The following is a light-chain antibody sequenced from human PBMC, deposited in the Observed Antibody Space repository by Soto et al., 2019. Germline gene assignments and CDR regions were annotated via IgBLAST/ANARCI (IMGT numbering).Light chain of an antibody. J-gene: IGKJ1*01. CDR2: KES. CDR1: QSISSW. V-gene: IGKV1-5*03. CDR3: QHYNSYWRT. Sequence: DIQMTQSPSTLSASVGDRVTITCRASQSISSWLAWYQQKPGKAPKLLIYKESSLESGVPSRFSGSGSGTEFTITISSLQPDDFATYYCQHYNSYWRTFGQGTKVDLK.